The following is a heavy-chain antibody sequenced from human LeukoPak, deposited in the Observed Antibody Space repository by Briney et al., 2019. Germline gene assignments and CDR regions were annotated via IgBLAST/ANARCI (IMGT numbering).Heavy chain of an antibody. CDR2: IYYSGST. Sequence: SQTLSLTCTVSGGSISSGGYYWSWIRQHPGTGLEWIGYIYYSGSTYYNPSLKSRVTISVDTSKNQFSLKLSSVTAADTAVYYCARAPRGVGFNWFDPWGQGTLVTVSS. J-gene: IGHJ5*02. V-gene: IGHV4-31*03. D-gene: IGHD3-10*01. CDR3: ARAPRGVGFNWFDP. CDR1: GGSISSGGYY.